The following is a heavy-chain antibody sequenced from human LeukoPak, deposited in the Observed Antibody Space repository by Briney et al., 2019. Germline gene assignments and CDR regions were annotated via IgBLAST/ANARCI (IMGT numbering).Heavy chain of an antibody. V-gene: IGHV3-11*03. Sequence: GGSLRLSCAASGFTFSDYYMSWIRQAPGKGLEWVSYISSTSSYTYYADSVKGRFTISRDNSKNTLYLQMNSLRAEDTAVYYCAKSASPDYGGWFDPWGQGTLVTVSS. CDR2: ISSTSSYT. CDR3: AKSASPDYGGWFDP. D-gene: IGHD4-23*01. CDR1: GFTFSDYY. J-gene: IGHJ5*02.